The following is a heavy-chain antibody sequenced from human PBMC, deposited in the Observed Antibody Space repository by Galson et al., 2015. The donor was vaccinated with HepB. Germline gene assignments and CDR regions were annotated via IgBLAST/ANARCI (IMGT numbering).Heavy chain of an antibody. J-gene: IGHJ5*01. Sequence: SLRLSCAASGFTFSRYAMNWVRQAPGRGLEWISSITGPGGGTYSAESVKGRFTISRANSRNTLFLPIDSLRAEDTAVYYWATARDDFWSGYWFDSWGQGTLVTVSS. CDR2: ITGPGGGT. CDR3: ATARDDFWSGYWFDS. CDR1: GFTFSRYA. V-gene: IGHV3-23*01. D-gene: IGHD3-3*01.